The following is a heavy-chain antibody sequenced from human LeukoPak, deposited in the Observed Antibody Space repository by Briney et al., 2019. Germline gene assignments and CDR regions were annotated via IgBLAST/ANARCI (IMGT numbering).Heavy chain of an antibody. V-gene: IGHV3-30*19. D-gene: IGHD1-1*01. CDR2: ISLDGNNE. J-gene: IGHJ4*01. Sequence: GGSLRLSCATSGFTFSNAWMNWVRQAPGKGLEWVAVISLDGNNEYYADSVKGRFSLSRDNSMNTLYLQLNSLRTEDTAMYYCARDLSGHWTYDYWAKEPWSPSPQ. CDR3: ARDLSGHWTYDY. CDR1: GFTFSNAW.